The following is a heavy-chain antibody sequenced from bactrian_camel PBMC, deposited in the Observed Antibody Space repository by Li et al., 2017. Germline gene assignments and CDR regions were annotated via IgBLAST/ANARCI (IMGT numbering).Heavy chain of an antibody. D-gene: IGHD6*01. V-gene: IGHV3S67*01. J-gene: IGHJ4*01. CDR2: NKSDGST. CDR1: GFPFSTYD. CDR3: AAEASEHVMAAGIGPENFSV. Sequence: DVQLVESGGGTVQPGGSLKLSCAASGFPFSTYDMTWVRQAPGKEREGVASNKSDGSTKYTDSVKGRFAISKDNTKNTLYLEMNSLKPEDTGTYHRAAEASEHVMAAGIGPENFSVWGQGTQVTVS.